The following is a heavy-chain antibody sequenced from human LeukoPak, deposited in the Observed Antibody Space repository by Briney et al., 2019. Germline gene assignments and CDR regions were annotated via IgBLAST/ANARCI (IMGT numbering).Heavy chain of an antibody. V-gene: IGHV1-2*02. Sequence: ASVKVSCKASGYTFTGYYMHWVRQAPGQGLEWMGWINPNSGGTNYVQKLQGRVTMTSDASISTAYMELSRLRSDDTAVYYCARVLGGSYSPFDYWGQGTLVTVSS. J-gene: IGHJ4*02. CDR2: INPNSGGT. CDR3: ARVLGGSYSPFDY. CDR1: GYTFTGYY. D-gene: IGHD1-26*01.